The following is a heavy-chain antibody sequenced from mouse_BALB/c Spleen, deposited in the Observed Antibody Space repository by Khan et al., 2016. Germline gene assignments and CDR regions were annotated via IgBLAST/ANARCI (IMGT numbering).Heavy chain of an antibody. J-gene: IGHJ3*01. CDR3: ASRLAY. Sequence: VQLQQPGAELVKPGASVKLSCTASGFNIKDTYMHWVNQRPEQGLEWIGGIDPANGNTKYDPKFQGKATITADTSSNTAYLQLSSLTSEDTAVYYCASRLAYWGQGTLVTVSA. CDR2: IDPANGNT. V-gene: IGHV14-3*02. CDR1: GFNIKDTY.